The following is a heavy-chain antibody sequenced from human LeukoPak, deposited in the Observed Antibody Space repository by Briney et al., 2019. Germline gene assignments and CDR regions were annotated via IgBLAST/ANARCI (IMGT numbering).Heavy chain of an antibody. Sequence: SETLSLTCTVSGGSISSYYWSWIRQPPGKGLGWIGYIYYSGSTNYNPSLKSRVTVSVDTSKNQFSLKLSSVTAADTAVYYCARGLGYCSSTSCYPNWFDPWGQGTLVTVSS. CDR3: ARGLGYCSSTSCYPNWFDP. D-gene: IGHD2-2*01. J-gene: IGHJ5*02. CDR2: IYYSGST. CDR1: GGSISSYY. V-gene: IGHV4-59*01.